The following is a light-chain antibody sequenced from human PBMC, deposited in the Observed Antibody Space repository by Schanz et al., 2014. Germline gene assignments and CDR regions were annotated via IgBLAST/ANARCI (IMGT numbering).Light chain of an antibody. V-gene: IGKV3-20*01. CDR1: QGVSRS. J-gene: IGKJ2*01. CDR2: RAS. Sequence: EIVLTQSPGTLSLSEGERATLSCRASQGVSRSLAWYQQKPGQTPRLLIWRASNRATGIPDRFSGSGSGTDFTLTISRLEPEDFAVYYCQQYVTSPYTFGQGTKLEIK. CDR3: QQYVTSPYT.